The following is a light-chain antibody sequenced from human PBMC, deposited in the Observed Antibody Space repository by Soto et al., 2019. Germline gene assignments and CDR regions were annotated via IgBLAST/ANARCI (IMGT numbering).Light chain of an antibody. Sequence: DIQMTQSPPTLSASVGDRVTITCRAIQSIRNYLAWYQQMPGKAPKLLIYGASSLQSGVPSRFSGSGSGTELTLTISSLQPDDFATYFCQHHNSYSQTFGQGTKVEIK. V-gene: IGKV1-5*01. CDR3: QHHNSYSQT. J-gene: IGKJ1*01. CDR2: GAS. CDR1: QSIRNY.